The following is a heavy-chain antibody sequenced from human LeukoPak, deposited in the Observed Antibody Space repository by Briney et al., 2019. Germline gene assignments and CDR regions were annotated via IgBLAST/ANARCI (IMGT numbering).Heavy chain of an antibody. D-gene: IGHD3-10*01. Sequence: GGSLRLSCAASGFRFDEYGMSWVRHPPGKGLEWVSAISGSGGSTYYADSVKGRFTISRDNSKNTLYLQMNSLRAEDTAVYYCAKDQITMVRGVIRSAPFDYWGQGTLVTVSS. CDR1: GFRFDEYG. CDR3: AKDQITMVRGVIRSAPFDY. V-gene: IGHV3-23*01. CDR2: ISGSGGST. J-gene: IGHJ4*02.